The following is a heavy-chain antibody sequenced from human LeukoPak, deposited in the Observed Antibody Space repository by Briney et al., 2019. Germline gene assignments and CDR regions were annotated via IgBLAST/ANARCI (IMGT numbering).Heavy chain of an antibody. Sequence: GGSLRLSCAASGFTFSSFEMNWVRQAPGKGLEWVSYISSSGSTIYHADSVKGRFTISRDNAKNSLYLQMNSLRAEDTAVYYCAIARNAVVTAIDYWGQGTLVTVSS. CDR2: ISSSGSTI. CDR1: GFTFSSFE. CDR3: AIARNAVVTAIDY. V-gene: IGHV3-48*03. D-gene: IGHD4-23*01. J-gene: IGHJ4*01.